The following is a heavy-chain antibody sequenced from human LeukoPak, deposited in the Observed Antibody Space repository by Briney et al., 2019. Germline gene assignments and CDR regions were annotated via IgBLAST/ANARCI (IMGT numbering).Heavy chain of an antibody. V-gene: IGHV4-4*07. CDR3: ARAVGATAPHDTFDI. CDR1: GGSISSYY. Sequence: SETLSLTCTVSGGSISSYYWSWVRQPAGKGLEGIGRIYTSGSTNYNPSLKSRVTMSVDTSKNQFSLKLSSVTAADTAVYYCARAVGATAPHDTFDIWGQGTMVTDSS. D-gene: IGHD1-26*01. J-gene: IGHJ3*02. CDR2: IYTSGST.